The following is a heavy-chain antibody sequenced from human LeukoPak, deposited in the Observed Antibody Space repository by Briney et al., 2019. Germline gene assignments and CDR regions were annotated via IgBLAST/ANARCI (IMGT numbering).Heavy chain of an antibody. CDR2: IYAGGST. V-gene: IGHV3-66*01. D-gene: IGHD6-13*01. CDR3: AREDGSSSYFDY. J-gene: IGHJ4*02. CDR1: GFTVSSNY. Sequence: PGGSLRLSCAVSGFTVSSNYMSWVRQAPGKGLEWVSIIYAGGSTYFSDAVKGRFIISRDNSKNTVYLQMNSLRAEDTAVYYCAREDGSSSYFDYWAREPWSPSPQ.